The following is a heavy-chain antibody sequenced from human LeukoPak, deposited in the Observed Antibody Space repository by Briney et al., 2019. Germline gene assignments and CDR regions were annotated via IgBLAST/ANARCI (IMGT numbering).Heavy chain of an antibody. J-gene: IGHJ5*02. Sequence: GGSLRLSCAASGFTFSNYAMIWVRQAPGKGLEWVSAISGSGGTTYYADSVKGRFTISRDNSKNTLYLQMKSLRTEDTAVYYCAKYSSPGGASNWFDPWGQGTLVTVSS. D-gene: IGHD6-13*01. CDR2: ISGSGGTT. CDR3: AKYSSPGGASNWFDP. V-gene: IGHV3-23*01. CDR1: GFTFSNYA.